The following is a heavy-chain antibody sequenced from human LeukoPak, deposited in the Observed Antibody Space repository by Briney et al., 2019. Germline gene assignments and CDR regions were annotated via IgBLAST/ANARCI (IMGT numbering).Heavy chain of an antibody. V-gene: IGHV1-69*01. Sequence: SVKVSCKASGGTFSSYAISWVRQAPGQGLEWMGGIIPIFGTANYAQKFQGRVTITADESTSTAYMELSSLRSEDTAVYYCARSLDPRGTFDYWGQGTLVTVSS. D-gene: IGHD1-1*01. CDR3: ARSLDPRGTFDY. J-gene: IGHJ4*02. CDR1: GGTFSSYA. CDR2: IIPIFGTA.